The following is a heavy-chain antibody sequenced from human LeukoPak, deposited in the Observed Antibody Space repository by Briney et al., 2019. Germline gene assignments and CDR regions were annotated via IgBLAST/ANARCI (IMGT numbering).Heavy chain of an antibody. CDR3: ARDWVPVAGTLYYYGMDV. D-gene: IGHD6-19*01. CDR1: GLTFSDYY. CDR2: ISSSSSYT. V-gene: IGHV3-11*05. J-gene: IGHJ6*02. Sequence: GGSLRLSCAASGLTFSDYYMSWIRQAPGKGLEWVSYISSSSSYTNYADSVKGRFTISRDNAKNSLYLQMNSLRAEDTAVYYCARDWVPVAGTLYYYGMDVWGQGTTVTVSS.